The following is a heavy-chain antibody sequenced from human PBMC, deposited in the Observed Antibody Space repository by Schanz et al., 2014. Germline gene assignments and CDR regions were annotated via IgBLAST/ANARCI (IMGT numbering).Heavy chain of an antibody. CDR2: ISSSSSYT. V-gene: IGHV3-11*05. CDR3: ARGREVVAKIFDV. Sequence: QVQLVESGGGLVKPGGSLRLSCAASGFTFSSYYMSWIRQAPGKGLEWVSYISSSSSYTNYADSVKGRFTISRDNAKNSLYLQMNSLRAEDTAVYYCARGREVVAKIFDVWGQGTMVTVSS. D-gene: IGHD3-22*01. CDR1: GFTFSSYY. J-gene: IGHJ3*01.